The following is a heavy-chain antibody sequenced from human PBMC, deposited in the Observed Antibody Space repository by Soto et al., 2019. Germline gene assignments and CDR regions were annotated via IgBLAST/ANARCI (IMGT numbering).Heavy chain of an antibody. J-gene: IGHJ4*02. CDR3: ARAHYDYIWGSYPGDDY. Sequence: GGSLRLSCAASGFTFSSYSMNWVRQAPGKGLEWVSSISSSSSYIYYADSVKGRFTISRDNVKNSLYLQMNSLRAEDTAVYYCARAHYDYIWGSYPGDDYWGQGTLVTVSS. CDR1: GFTFSSYS. V-gene: IGHV3-21*01. D-gene: IGHD3-16*02. CDR2: ISSSSSYI.